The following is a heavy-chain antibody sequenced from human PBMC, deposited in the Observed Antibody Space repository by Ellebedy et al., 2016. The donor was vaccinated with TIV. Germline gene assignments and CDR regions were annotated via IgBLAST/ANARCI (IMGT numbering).Heavy chain of an antibody. V-gene: IGHV3-30*03. CDR3: AREGSPLAAAGLS. J-gene: IGHJ5*02. Sequence: PGGSLRLSCAASGFTFSSYDMHWVRQAPGKGLEWVAVISYDGRIEYYADSVKGRFTISRDNSKNTLYLQMNSLRADDTAVYYCAREGSPLAAAGLSWGQGTLVTVSS. CDR2: ISYDGRIE. D-gene: IGHD6-13*01. CDR1: GFTFSSYD.